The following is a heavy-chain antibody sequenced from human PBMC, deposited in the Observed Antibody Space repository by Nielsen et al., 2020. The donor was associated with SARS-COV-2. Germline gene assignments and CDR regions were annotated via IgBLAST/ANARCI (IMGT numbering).Heavy chain of an antibody. V-gene: IGHV5-51*01. CDR2: IYPGDSDT. D-gene: IGHD3-10*01. J-gene: IGHJ5*02. CDR3: ARSGITMVRGVITRGWFDP. Sequence: GESLKISCKGSGYSFTSCWIGWVRQMPGKGLEWMGIIYPGDSDTRYSPSFQGQVTISADKSISTAYLQWSSLKASDTAMYYCARSGITMVRGVITRGWFDPWGQGTLVTVSS. CDR1: GYSFTSCW.